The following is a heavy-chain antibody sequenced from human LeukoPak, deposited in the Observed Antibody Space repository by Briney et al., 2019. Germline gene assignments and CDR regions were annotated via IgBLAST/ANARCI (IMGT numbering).Heavy chain of an antibody. CDR1: GFIFYDYG. Sequence: GGSLRLSCAASGFIFYDYGMTWVRQGPGKGLEWVSGINWDGYSTVYGDSVGGRFTISRDNAKSTLYLQMNSLRPEDTALYYCVRDLRTDYAFDSWGQGTLVTVSS. CDR3: VRDLRTDYAFDS. D-gene: IGHD4/OR15-4a*01. J-gene: IGHJ4*02. CDR2: INWDGYST. V-gene: IGHV3-20*04.